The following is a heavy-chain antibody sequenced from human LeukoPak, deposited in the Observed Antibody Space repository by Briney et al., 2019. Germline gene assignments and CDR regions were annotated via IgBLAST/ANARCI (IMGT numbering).Heavy chain of an antibody. Sequence: GGSLRLSCAASGFTFSTFAMIWVRQPPGKGLEWVSSIFPSGGEIHYADSVRGRFTISRDNSKSTLSLQMNSLRAEDTAVYYCAKDRRPAPDEGSSSSGVFDYWGQGTLVTVSS. CDR3: AKDRRPAPDEGSSSSGVFDY. CDR2: IFPSGGEI. V-gene: IGHV3-23*01. J-gene: IGHJ4*02. D-gene: IGHD6-6*01. CDR1: GFTFSTFA.